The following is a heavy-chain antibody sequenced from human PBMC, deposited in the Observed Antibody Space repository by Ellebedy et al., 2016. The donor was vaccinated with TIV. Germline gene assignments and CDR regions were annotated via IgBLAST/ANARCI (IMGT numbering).Heavy chain of an antibody. Sequence: GGSLRLXXAASGFPFSDFYMTWIRQAPGKGLEWVSAITTGGGSTNYANSVKGRFTISRDDAKNSLYLQMYSLRVEDTAVYYCTTENWYRFESWGQGTLVTVSS. CDR3: TTENWYRFES. J-gene: IGHJ4*02. CDR1: GFPFSDFY. CDR2: ITTGGGST. D-gene: IGHD6-13*01. V-gene: IGHV3-11*06.